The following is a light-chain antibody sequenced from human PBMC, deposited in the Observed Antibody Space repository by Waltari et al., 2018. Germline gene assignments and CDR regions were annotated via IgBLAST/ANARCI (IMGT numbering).Light chain of an antibody. V-gene: IGKV1-5*03. CDR1: QSISSW. CDR2: EES. J-gene: IGKJ1*01. CDR3: QHYKNYPRT. Sequence: DIQMTQSPSTLSAAVGDRVTITCRASQSISSWLAWYQRKPGNAPKLLIYEESNLQSGVPSRFSGSGSGTEFTLTISSLQPDDFATYFCQHYKNYPRTFGQGTKVEIK.